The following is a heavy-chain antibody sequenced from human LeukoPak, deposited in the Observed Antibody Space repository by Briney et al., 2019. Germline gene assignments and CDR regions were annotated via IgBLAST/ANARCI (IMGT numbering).Heavy chain of an antibody. V-gene: IGHV1-2*02. Sequence: ASVTVSCKASGYTFTGYYMHWVRQAPGQGLEWMGWINPNSGGTNYAQKFQGRVTMTRDTSISTAYMELSRLRPDDTAVYYCAREAAAGTGDYWGQGTLVTVSS. CDR3: AREAAAGTGDY. CDR2: INPNSGGT. J-gene: IGHJ4*02. CDR1: GYTFTGYY. D-gene: IGHD6-13*01.